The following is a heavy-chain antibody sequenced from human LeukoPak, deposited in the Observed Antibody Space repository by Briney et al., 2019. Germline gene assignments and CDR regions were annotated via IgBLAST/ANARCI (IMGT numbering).Heavy chain of an antibody. Sequence: GASVKVSCKASGYTFTSYAMHWVRQAPGQRLEWMGWINAGNGNTKYSQKFQGRVTITRDTSASTAYMELSSLRSEDTAVYYCARSRCSTSTSCYYFFFFDSWGQGTLVTVSS. J-gene: IGHJ4*02. CDR1: GYTFTSYA. D-gene: IGHD2-2*01. V-gene: IGHV1-3*01. CDR2: INAGNGNT. CDR3: ARSRCSTSTSCYYFFFFDS.